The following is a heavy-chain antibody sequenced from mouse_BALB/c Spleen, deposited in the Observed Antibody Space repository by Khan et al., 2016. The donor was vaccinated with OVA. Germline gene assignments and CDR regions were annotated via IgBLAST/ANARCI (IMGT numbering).Heavy chain of an antibody. J-gene: IGHJ3*01. Sequence: EVELVESGGGLVQPGGSLTLSCPTSGFTFSDYYMYWVRQTPEKRLEWVAYISNRGSTTYYPDTVRGRLTISRDNAKDTRYRQMSRVKSEDTARDYCASGGDDGGVAYWGQGTLVTVSA. CDR3: ASGGDDGGVAY. D-gene: IGHD2-3*01. CDR1: GFTFSDYY. V-gene: IGHV5-12*02. CDR2: ISNRGSTT.